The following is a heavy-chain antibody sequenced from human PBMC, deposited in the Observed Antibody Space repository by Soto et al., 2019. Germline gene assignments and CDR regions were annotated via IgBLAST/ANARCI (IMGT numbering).Heavy chain of an antibody. CDR3: ARDDLRGLDY. CDR1: GFIFNSYS. CDR2: ISSSSSYK. J-gene: IGHJ4*02. Sequence: GGSLRLSCAASGFIFNSYSMNWVRQAPGKGLEWVSSISSSSSYKYYADSVKGRFTISRDNAKNSLFLEMKSLRAEDTALYYCARDDLRGLDYWGQGTLVTVSS. V-gene: IGHV3-21*04.